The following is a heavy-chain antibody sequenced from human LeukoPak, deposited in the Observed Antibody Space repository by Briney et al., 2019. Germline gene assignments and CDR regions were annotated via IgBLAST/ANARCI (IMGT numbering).Heavy chain of an antibody. CDR3: ARDRASGSYQVSFCYDLDV. J-gene: IGHJ6*02. D-gene: IGHD3-10*01. Sequence: GASVKVSFKASGYTFTSYYIHWVRQAPGQGLAWIGVINPSVVITTYAQNFQGRVTMTTDTSTSTVYMELSSLRSEDTAVYYCARDRASGSYQVSFCYDLDVWGLGATVTVSS. CDR2: INPSVVIT. V-gene: IGHV1-46*01. CDR1: GYTFTSYY.